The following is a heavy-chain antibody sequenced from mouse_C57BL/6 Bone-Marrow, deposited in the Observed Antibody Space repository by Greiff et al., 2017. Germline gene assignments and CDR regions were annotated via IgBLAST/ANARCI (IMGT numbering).Heavy chain of an antibody. V-gene: IGHV5-17*01. D-gene: IGHD1-1*01. J-gene: IGHJ3*01. CDR2: ISSGSSTI. CDR3: ARDTVVAPFAY. Sequence: EVKLVESGGGLVKPGGSLKLSCAASGFTFSDYGMHWVRQAPEKGLEWVAYISSGSSTIYYADTVKGRFTISRDNAKHTLFLQMTSLRSEDTAMXYCARDTVVAPFAYWGQGTLVTVSA. CDR1: GFTFSDYG.